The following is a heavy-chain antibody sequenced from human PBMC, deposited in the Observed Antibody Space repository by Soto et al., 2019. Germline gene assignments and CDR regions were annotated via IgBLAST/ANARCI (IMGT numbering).Heavy chain of an antibody. Sequence: QVQLVESGGGVVQPGRSLRLSCAASGFTFSSYGMHWVRQAPGKGLEWVAVISYDGSNKYYADSVKGRFTISRDNSKNTLYLQMNSRRAEDTAVYYCAKDLGRGEMATIIGMDVWGQGTTVTVSS. CDR3: AKDLGRGEMATIIGMDV. D-gene: IGHD5-12*01. CDR1: GFTFSSYG. J-gene: IGHJ6*02. CDR2: ISYDGSNK. V-gene: IGHV3-30*18.